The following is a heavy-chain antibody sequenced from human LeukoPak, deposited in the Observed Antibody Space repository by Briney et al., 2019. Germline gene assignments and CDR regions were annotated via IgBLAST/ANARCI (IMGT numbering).Heavy chain of an antibody. CDR2: IIPIFGTA. CDR1: GGTFSSYA. D-gene: IGHD3-22*01. CDR3: ARSPYYYDSSGYYYEGPSDY. Sequence: ASVKASCKASGGTFSSYAISWVRQAPGQGLEWMGGIIPIFGTANYAQKFQGRVTITADESTSTAYMELSSLRSEDTAVYYCARSPYYYDSSGYYYEGPSDYWGQGTLVTVSS. V-gene: IGHV1-69*13. J-gene: IGHJ4*02.